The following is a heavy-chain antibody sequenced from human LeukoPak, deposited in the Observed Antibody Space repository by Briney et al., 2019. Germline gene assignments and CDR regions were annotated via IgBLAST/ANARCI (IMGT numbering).Heavy chain of an antibody. V-gene: IGHV3-30*18. Sequence: GGSLRLSCAASGFTFSSYGTHWVRQAPGKGLEWVAVISYDGSNKYYADSVKGRFTISRDNSKNTLYLQMNSLRAEDTAVYYCAKQQWLGYFDYWGQGTLVTVSS. D-gene: IGHD6-19*01. CDR1: GFTFSSYG. J-gene: IGHJ4*02. CDR3: AKQQWLGYFDY. CDR2: ISYDGSNK.